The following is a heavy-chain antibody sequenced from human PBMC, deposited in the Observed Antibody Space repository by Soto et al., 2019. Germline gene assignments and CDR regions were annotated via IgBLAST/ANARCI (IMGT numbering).Heavy chain of an antibody. CDR3: ASPKIAFYNWFDP. CDR1: GGSISGYY. CDR2: IYYSGST. Sequence: SETLSLTCTVSGGSISGYYWSWIRQPPGKGLEWIGYIYYSGSTNYNPSLKSRVTISVDTSKNQFSLKLSSVTAADTAVYYCASPKIAFYNWFDPWGQGTLVTVS. J-gene: IGHJ5*02. D-gene: IGHD3-3*02. V-gene: IGHV4-59*01.